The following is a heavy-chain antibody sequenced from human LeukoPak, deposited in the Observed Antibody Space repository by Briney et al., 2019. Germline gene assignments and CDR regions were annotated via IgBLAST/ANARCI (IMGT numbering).Heavy chain of an antibody. V-gene: IGHV3-30*18. J-gene: IGHJ4*02. CDR2: ISYDGSNK. D-gene: IGHD1-26*01. Sequence: HPGGSLRLSCAASGFTFSSYGMHWVRQAPGKGLEWVAVISYDGSNKYYADSVKGRFTISRDNSKNTLYLQMNSLRAEDTAVYYCAKALPVGELLTWTLDYWGQGTLVTVSS. CDR1: GFTFSSYG. CDR3: AKALPVGELLTWTLDY.